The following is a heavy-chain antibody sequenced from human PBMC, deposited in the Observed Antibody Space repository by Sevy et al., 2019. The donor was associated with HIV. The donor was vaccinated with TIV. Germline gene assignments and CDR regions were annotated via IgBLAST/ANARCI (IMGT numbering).Heavy chain of an antibody. Sequence: GESLKISCAASGFTFSSYGMHWVRQAPGKGLEWVAVIWYDGSNKYYADSVKGRFTISRDNSKNTRYLQMNSLRAEDTAVYYCAREPGGTIFGVVIPNPLFYYGMDVWGQGTTVTVSS. CDR3: AREPGGTIFGVVIPNPLFYYGMDV. CDR2: IWYDGSNK. D-gene: IGHD3-3*01. CDR1: GFTFSSYG. J-gene: IGHJ6*02. V-gene: IGHV3-33*01.